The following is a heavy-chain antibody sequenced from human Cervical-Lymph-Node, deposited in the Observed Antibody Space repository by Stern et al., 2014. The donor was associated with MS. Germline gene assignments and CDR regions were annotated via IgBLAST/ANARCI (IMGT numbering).Heavy chain of an antibody. CDR2: IYPYDSDT. CDR1: GYSFTIYY. CDR3: ARHVQGFDY. Sequence: EDQLVESGAEVKKPGESLKISCKLSGYSFTIYYITWVRQMPGKSLEWMGVIYPYDSDTTYSPSFQGQVTISADKSITTAYLQWSSLRASDTAMYYCARHVQGFDYWGQGTLVTVSS. V-gene: IGHV5-51*01. J-gene: IGHJ4*02.